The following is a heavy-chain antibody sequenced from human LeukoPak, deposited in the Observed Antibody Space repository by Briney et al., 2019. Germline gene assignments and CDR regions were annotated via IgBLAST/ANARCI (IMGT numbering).Heavy chain of an antibody. J-gene: IGHJ5*02. CDR3: ARTSYSGSYYWFDP. D-gene: IGHD1-26*01. CDR1: GGSISSYY. V-gene: IGHV4-59*08. CDR2: IYYSRST. Sequence: PSETLSRTCNVSGGSISSYYWSWIRQPPGKGLEWIGYIYYSRSTDYNPSLKSRVTISVDTSKNQFSLKVSSVTAADTAVYYCARTSYSGSYYWFDPWGQGTLVTVSS.